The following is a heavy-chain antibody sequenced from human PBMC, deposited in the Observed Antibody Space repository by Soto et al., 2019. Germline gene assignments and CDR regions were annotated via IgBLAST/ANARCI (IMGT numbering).Heavy chain of an antibody. V-gene: IGHV3-48*02. D-gene: IGHD1-26*01. CDR1: GFTFSSYS. CDR3: ARDFVVGGPTINYYYGMDV. Sequence: GGSLRLSCAASGFTFSSYSMNWVRQAPGKGLEWLSYISSSISTMHYADSVKGRFTISRDNAENSLYLQINSLRDEDTAVYYCARDFVVGGPTINYYYGMDVWGQGTTVTVSS. J-gene: IGHJ6*02. CDR2: ISSSISTM.